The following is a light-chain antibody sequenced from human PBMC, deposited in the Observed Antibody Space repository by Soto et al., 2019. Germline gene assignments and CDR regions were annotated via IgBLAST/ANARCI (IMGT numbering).Light chain of an antibody. V-gene: IGKV1-5*01. J-gene: IGKJ1*01. CDR2: DAS. CDR1: QSISSW. Sequence: DIQMTQSPSTLSASVGDRVTITCRASQSISSWLAWYQQKPGKVPKLLIYDASSLESGVPSRFSGSGSGTEFTLTISSLQPDDFATYYCQQYNSYRGVFGQGTKVDIK. CDR3: QQYNSYRGV.